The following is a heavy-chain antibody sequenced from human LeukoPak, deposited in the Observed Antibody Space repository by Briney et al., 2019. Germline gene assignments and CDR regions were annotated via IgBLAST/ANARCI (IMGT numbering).Heavy chain of an antibody. D-gene: IGHD1-26*01. CDR2: IYSSGST. V-gene: IGHV4-59*04. CDR3: AKSGGYGLIDY. J-gene: IGHJ4*02. Sequence: SETLSLTCTVSGVSISGNYWSWIRQPPGKGLEWIGNIYSSGSTYYNASLQSRVTISIDTSKNQFSLRLNSVTAADTAMYYCAKSGGYGLIDYWGQGTRVTVSS. CDR1: GVSISGNY.